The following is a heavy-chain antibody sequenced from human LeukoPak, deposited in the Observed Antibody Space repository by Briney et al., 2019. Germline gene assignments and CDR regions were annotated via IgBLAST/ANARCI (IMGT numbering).Heavy chain of an antibody. CDR3: ARAPGRRGYFDY. J-gene: IGHJ4*02. Sequence: SETLSLTCTVSGYSISNGYYWSWIRQPPGKGLEWIGYIYYSGNTNYNPSLKSRVTISVDTSKNQFSLKLSSVTAADTAVYYCARAPGRRGYFDYWGQGTLVTVSS. CDR1: GYSISNGYY. D-gene: IGHD3-10*01. V-gene: IGHV4-61*01. CDR2: IYYSGNT.